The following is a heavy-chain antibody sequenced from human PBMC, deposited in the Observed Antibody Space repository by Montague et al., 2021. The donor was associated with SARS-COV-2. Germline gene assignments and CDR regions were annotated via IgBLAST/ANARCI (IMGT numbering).Heavy chain of an antibody. CDR2: VFYSGAT. J-gene: IGHJ4*02. CDR1: GDSINGWY. V-gene: IGHV4-59*01. D-gene: IGHD2-15*01. CDR3: ARQGFCESGGFFI. Sequence: SETLSLTCSVSGDSINGWYWSWIRQPPGKGLEWIGSVFYSGATNYNPSLKSRVTMSADTSKNQVSLKVNSVTAADTAVYYCARQGFCESGGFFIWGLGTLVTVSS.